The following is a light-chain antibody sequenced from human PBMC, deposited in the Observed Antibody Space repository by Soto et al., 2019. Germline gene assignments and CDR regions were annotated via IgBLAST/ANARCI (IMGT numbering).Light chain of an antibody. CDR3: QQYGSSRQT. V-gene: IGKV3-20*01. CDR1: TSVSSNY. J-gene: IGKJ1*01. CDR2: GAS. Sequence: EFVLTQSPGTLSLSPGERAPLSCRASTSVSSNYLAWYQQKPGQSPRLLIYGASNRASGISDRFSGSGSGTDFTLTISRLEPEDFAVYYCQQYGSSRQTFGQGTKV.